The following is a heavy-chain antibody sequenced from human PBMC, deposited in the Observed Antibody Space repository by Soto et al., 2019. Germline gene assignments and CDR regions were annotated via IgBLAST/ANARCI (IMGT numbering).Heavy chain of an antibody. CDR3: ARDVYSGYDYRAIDP. CDR2: IYYSGST. J-gene: IGHJ5*02. V-gene: IGHV4-59*01. D-gene: IGHD5-12*01. Sequence: QVQLQESGPGLVKPSETLSLTCTVSGGSISSYYWSWIRQPPGKGLEWIGYIYYSGSTNYNPSLKSRVTISVDTSKNQFSLKLSSATAADTAVYYCARDVYSGYDYRAIDPWGQGTLVTVSS. CDR1: GGSISSYY.